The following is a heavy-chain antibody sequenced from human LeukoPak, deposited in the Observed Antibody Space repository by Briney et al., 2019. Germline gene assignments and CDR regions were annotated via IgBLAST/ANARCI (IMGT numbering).Heavy chain of an antibody. J-gene: IGHJ4*02. D-gene: IGHD5-24*01. CDR1: EFTFSNYA. Sequence: GGSLRLSCAVSEFTFSNYAMHWVRQPPGKGLEWVAVVSSHGNDGYYADSVRGRFTISRDNSKNTVYLQIDSLRLEDTDIYYCTRGAYNSHDFDYWGEGTGVSVSS. CDR2: VSSHGNDG. V-gene: IGHV3-30*17. CDR3: TRGAYNSHDFDY.